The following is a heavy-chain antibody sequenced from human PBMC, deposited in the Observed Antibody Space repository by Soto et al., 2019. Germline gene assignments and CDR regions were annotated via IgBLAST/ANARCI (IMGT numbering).Heavy chain of an antibody. CDR1: GFRFRTRA. CDR3: TTHEEGAPWAGGFDS. CDR2: IRPGGDST. Sequence: PGGSLRLSCAASGFRFRTRAMSWVRQAPGKGLEWVASIRPGGDSTYYADSVKGRFAVSRDNSSVTLYLQMDSLRVEDTAIYYCTTHEEGAPWAGGFDSWGQGTLVTVSS. D-gene: IGHD1-26*01. J-gene: IGHJ5*01. V-gene: IGHV3-23*01.